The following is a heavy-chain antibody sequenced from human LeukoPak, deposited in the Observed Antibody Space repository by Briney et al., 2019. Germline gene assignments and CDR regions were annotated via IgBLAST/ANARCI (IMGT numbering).Heavy chain of an antibody. V-gene: IGHV3-48*02. Sequence: PGGSLRLSCAASGFTFSSYSLNWVRQAPGKGLEWVSYISSSSSTIYYADSVKGRFTISRDNAKNSLYLQMNSLRDEDTAVYYCARGGDCSSTSCYRWFDPWGRGTLVTVSS. CDR3: ARGGDCSSTSCYRWFDP. J-gene: IGHJ5*02. CDR2: ISSSSSTI. D-gene: IGHD2-2*01. CDR1: GFTFSSYS.